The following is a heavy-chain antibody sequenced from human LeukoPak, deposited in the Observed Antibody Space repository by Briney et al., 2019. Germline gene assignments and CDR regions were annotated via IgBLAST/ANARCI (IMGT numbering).Heavy chain of an antibody. CDR1: GGSISSYY. D-gene: IGHD3-22*01. Sequence: SETLSLTCTVSGGSISSYYWSWIRQPPGKGLEWIGYIYYSGSTNYNPSLKSRVTISVDTSKNQFSLKLSSVTAADTAVYYCARDIGRGIVVRAHYYYGMDVWGQGTTVTVSS. J-gene: IGHJ6*02. V-gene: IGHV4-59*01. CDR2: IYYSGST. CDR3: ARDIGRGIVVRAHYYYGMDV.